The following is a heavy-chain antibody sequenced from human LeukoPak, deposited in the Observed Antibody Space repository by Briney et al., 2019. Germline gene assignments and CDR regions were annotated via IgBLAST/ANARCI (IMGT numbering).Heavy chain of an antibody. CDR1: GYSISSGYY. CDR2: IYHSGST. CDR3: ARHVDSFEAVAGYYFDY. Sequence: SETLSLTCAVSGYSISSGYYWGWIRQPPGKGLEWIGSIYHSGSTYYNPSLKSRVTISVDTSKNQFSLELSSVTAADTAVYYCARHVDSFEAVAGYYFDYWGQGTLVTASS. J-gene: IGHJ4*02. V-gene: IGHV4-38-2*01. D-gene: IGHD6-19*01.